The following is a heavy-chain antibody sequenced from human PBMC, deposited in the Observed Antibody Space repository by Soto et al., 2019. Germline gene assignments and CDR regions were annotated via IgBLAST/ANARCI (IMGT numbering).Heavy chain of an antibody. CDR1: GFTFSSYG. D-gene: IGHD3-16*01. V-gene: IGHV3-33*01. CDR2: IWYDGSNK. Sequence: QVQLVESGGGVVQPGRSLRLSCAAYGFTFSSYGMHWVRQAPGEGLEWVAVIWYDGSNKYYADSVKGRFTISRDNSKNTLYLQMNSLSAEDTAVYYCARRRKRGDYWFDPWGQGTLVTVSS. CDR3: ARRRKRGDYWFDP. J-gene: IGHJ5*02.